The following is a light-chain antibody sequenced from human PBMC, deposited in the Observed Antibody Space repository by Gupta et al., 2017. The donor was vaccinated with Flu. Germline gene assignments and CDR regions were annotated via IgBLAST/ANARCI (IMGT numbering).Light chain of an antibody. Sequence: EIVLTQSPDFQSVTPKEKVIITCRASQSIGSTLHWYQQKPDQSPKLLIRFASQSLSGVPSRFSGSGSGTDFTLTIKSLEVEDVATYYCLQSSGLPLTVGGGTKVEIK. CDR1: QSIGST. V-gene: IGKV6-21*01. CDR2: FAS. J-gene: IGKJ4*01. CDR3: LQSSGLPLT.